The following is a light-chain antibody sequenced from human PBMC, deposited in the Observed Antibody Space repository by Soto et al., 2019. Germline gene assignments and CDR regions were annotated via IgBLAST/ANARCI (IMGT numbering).Light chain of an antibody. CDR2: GAS. CDR1: QSVSSAY. J-gene: IGKJ2*01. V-gene: IGKV3-20*01. CDR3: QQYGSSPYT. Sequence: EVVLTQSPGTLSLSPGERATLSCRASQSVSSAYFAWYQQKPAQAPRLLIYGASTRATGIPDRFSGGGSGTEFTLTISRLEPEDFAVYYCQQYGSSPYTFGQGTKLEIK.